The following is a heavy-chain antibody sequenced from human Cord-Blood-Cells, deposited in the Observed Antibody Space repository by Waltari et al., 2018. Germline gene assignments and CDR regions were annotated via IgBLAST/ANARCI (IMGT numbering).Heavy chain of an antibody. V-gene: IGHV3-53*01. CDR2: IYSGGST. Sequence: EVQLVEAGGGLIQPEGSLRRSCAASGFTVGSTDMSWVRQAPGKGVEWVSVIYSGGSTYYADSVKGRFTISRDNSKNTLYLQMNSLRAEDTAVYYCARTTYYFDYWGQGTLVTVSS. D-gene: IGHD4-17*01. CDR3: ARTTYYFDY. CDR1: GFTVGSTD. J-gene: IGHJ4*02.